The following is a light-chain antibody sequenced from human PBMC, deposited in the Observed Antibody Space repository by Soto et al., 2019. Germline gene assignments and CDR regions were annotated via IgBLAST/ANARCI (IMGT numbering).Light chain of an antibody. CDR2: DAH. CDR1: QSFRGL. V-gene: IGKV3-11*01. J-gene: IGKJ5*01. Sequence: EVVLTQSPVTLSLSPGERATLSCRASQSFRGLLAWYQQKPGQAPRLLIYDAHNRATGIPRRFSGSGSGTDFTLTISSLEPEDSAVYYCQQRHMWPITFGQGTRLEIK. CDR3: QQRHMWPIT.